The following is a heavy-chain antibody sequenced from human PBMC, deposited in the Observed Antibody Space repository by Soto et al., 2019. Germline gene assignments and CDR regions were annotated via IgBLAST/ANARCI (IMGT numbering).Heavy chain of an antibody. J-gene: IGHJ4*02. Sequence: EVHLVQSGAEVKKSGESLKISCRTSGYNFGTSWIGWVRQMPGKGLEWVGLIYPRDSDTTYSPPFEGHVTISADTSTDTAYLQWRSLEASDSAMYYCARRSGRHRWVDSWGQGALVTVSS. D-gene: IGHD6-19*01. CDR3: ARRSGRHRWVDS. CDR1: GYNFGTSW. CDR2: IYPRDSDT. V-gene: IGHV5-51*01.